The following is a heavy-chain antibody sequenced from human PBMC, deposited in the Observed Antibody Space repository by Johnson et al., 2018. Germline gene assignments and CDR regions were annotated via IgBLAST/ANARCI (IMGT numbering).Heavy chain of an antibody. CDR1: GGSISTSNW. Sequence: QVQLQESGPGLVKPSGTLSLTCAVSGGSISTSNWWSWVRQPPGKGLEWIGEIYHSGSTNYNPSLKSRVTISVDKSKNQFSLTLRSVTAADPAGYYWARPTDDYKRPRDASDIWGQGTMVTVSS. V-gene: IGHV4-4*02. CDR3: ARPTDDYKRPRDASDI. CDR2: IYHSGST. D-gene: IGHD5-24*01. J-gene: IGHJ3*02.